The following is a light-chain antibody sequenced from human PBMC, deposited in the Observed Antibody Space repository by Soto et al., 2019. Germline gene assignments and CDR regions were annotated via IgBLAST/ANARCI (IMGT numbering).Light chain of an antibody. V-gene: IGLV1-40*01. Sequence: QSVLTQPPSVSGAPGQRVTISCTESSSNIGAGYDVHWYQQLPGTAPKLLIYGNSNRPSGVPDRFSGSKSGTSASLAITGLRAGDEADYYCLSYDSSLSAWVFGGGTKLTVL. CDR3: LSYDSSLSAWV. CDR2: GNS. J-gene: IGLJ3*02. CDR1: SSNIGAGYD.